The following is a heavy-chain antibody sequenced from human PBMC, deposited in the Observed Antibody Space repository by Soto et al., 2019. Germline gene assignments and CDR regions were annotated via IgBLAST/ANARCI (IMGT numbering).Heavy chain of an antibody. J-gene: IGHJ4*02. D-gene: IGHD3-16*01. Sequence: WGSLRLSCAASGFTFSSYEMNWVRQAPGKGLEWVSYISSSGSTIYYADSVKGRFTISRDNAKNSLYLQMNSLRAEDTAVYYCAKERGGPFDYWGQGTLVTVSS. CDR1: GFTFSSYE. V-gene: IGHV3-48*03. CDR3: AKERGGPFDY. CDR2: ISSSGSTI.